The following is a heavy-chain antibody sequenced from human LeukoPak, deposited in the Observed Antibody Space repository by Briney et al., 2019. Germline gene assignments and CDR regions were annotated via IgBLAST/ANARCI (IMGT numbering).Heavy chain of an antibody. Sequence: PGGTLRLSCAGSGFTFSSYGMSWVRQTPGKGLEWVSAISGSGGSTYYADSVKGRFTISRDNSKNTLYLQMNSLRAEDTAVYYCAKWKWSSYYFDYWGQGTLVTVSS. D-gene: IGHD2-15*01. V-gene: IGHV3-23*01. CDR3: AKWKWSSYYFDY. J-gene: IGHJ4*02. CDR2: ISGSGGST. CDR1: GFTFSSYG.